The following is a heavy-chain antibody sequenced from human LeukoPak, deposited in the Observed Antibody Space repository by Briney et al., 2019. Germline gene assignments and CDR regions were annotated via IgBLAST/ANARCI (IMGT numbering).Heavy chain of an antibody. V-gene: IGHV3-23*01. CDR1: GFTFSSYG. CDR2: ISGSGGST. CDR3: AKAYSSSWYYYYYMDV. Sequence: GGSLRLSCAASGFTFSSYGMSRVRQAPGKGLEWVSAISGSGGSTYYADSVKGRFTISRDNSKNTLYLQMNSLRAEDTAVYYCAKAYSSSWYYYYYMDVWGKGTTVTISS. D-gene: IGHD6-13*01. J-gene: IGHJ6*03.